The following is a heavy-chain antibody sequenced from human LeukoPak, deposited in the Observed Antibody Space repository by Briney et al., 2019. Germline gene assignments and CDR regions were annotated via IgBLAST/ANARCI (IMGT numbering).Heavy chain of an antibody. CDR2: VHNTGGT. CDR1: GGSMSRFY. CDR3: ARGSGIVGAYFYYYGMDV. D-gene: IGHD1-26*01. V-gene: IGHV4-59*01. Sequence: SETLSLTCSISGGSMSRFYWTWIRQSPGKGLEWIGYVHNTGGTNYNPSLKSRVTIAVDTSKNQFSLKLGSVVAADTAVYYCARGSGIVGAYFYYYGMDVWGQGTTVTVSS. J-gene: IGHJ6*02.